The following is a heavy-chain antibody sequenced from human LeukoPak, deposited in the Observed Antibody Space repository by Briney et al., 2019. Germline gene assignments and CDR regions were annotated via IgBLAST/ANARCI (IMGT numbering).Heavy chain of an antibody. CDR2: INPNSGDT. Sequence: GASVKLSCKASGYTFTGYYIHWVRQAPGQGLEWMGWINPNSGDTRYAQNFQGRVTMTRDTSSSSDYMELNRLTSDDTAVYYCARGSLMAATGTGLSSWGQGTLVTVSS. D-gene: IGHD6-13*01. J-gene: IGHJ4*02. CDR1: GYTFTGYY. V-gene: IGHV1-2*02. CDR3: ARGSLMAATGTGLSS.